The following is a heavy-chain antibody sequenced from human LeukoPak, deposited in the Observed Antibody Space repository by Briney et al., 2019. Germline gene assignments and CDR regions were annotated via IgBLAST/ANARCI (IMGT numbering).Heavy chain of an antibody. CDR2: IYYSGST. V-gene: IGHV4-39*01. CDR3: VRLGLDGRAVDGMGGFDY. D-gene: IGHD6-19*01. Sequence: SETLSLTCAVSGGSIANSYYWGWIRQPPGKGLEWIGSIYYSGSTYYNPSLKSRVTMSVDTSKNQFSLKLSSLTAADTAVYYCVRLGLDGRAVDGMGGFDYWGQGTLVSVSS. J-gene: IGHJ4*02. CDR1: GGSIANSYY.